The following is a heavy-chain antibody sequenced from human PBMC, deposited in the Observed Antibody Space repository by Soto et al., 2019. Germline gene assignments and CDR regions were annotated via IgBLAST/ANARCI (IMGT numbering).Heavy chain of an antibody. CDR1: GFTFSSYA. Sequence: QVQLVESGGGVVQPGRSLRLSCAASGFTFSSYAMHWVRQAPGKGLEWVAVISYDGSNKYYADSVKGRFTISRDNSKNTLYLQMNSLRAEDTAVYYCGGDLTGYFDYWGQGTLVTVSS. CDR3: GGDLTGYFDY. D-gene: IGHD3-9*01. V-gene: IGHV3-30-3*01. J-gene: IGHJ4*02. CDR2: ISYDGSNK.